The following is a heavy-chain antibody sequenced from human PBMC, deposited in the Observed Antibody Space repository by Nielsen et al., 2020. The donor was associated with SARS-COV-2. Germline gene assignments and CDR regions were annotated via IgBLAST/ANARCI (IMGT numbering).Heavy chain of an antibody. J-gene: IGHJ4*02. CDR2: ISGSGEKT. Sequence: GESLKMPCAASGFTFSIDAMSWVRQAPGKGLEWVSAISGSGEKTYYTDAVKGHFTISRDNAKNSLYLQMNSLRAEDTAVYYCASLGGSSWYFDYWGQGTLVTVSS. CDR3: ASLGGSSWYFDY. D-gene: IGHD6-13*01. V-gene: IGHV3-23*01. CDR1: GFTFSIDA.